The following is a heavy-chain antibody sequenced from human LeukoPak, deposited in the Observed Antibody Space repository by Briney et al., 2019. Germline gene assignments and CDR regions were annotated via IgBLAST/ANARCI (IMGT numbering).Heavy chain of an antibody. D-gene: IGHD1-7*01. Sequence: GSLRLSCAASGFTFSSYEMNWVRQAPGKGLEWIGSIYYSGSTYYNPSPKSRVTISVDTSKNQFSLKLSSVTAADTAVYYCARHRITGTRGDFDYWGQGTLVTVSS. CDR2: IYYSGST. J-gene: IGHJ4*02. CDR3: ARHRITGTRGDFDY. CDR1: GFTFSSYE. V-gene: IGHV4-39*07.